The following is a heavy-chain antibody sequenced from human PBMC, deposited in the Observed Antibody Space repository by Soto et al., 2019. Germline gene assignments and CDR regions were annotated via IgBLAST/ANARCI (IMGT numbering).Heavy chain of an antibody. CDR3: ARIAARGNRPFSPDNYYYYGMDV. J-gene: IGHJ6*02. D-gene: IGHD3-10*01. Sequence: SGPTLVNPTQTLTLTCTFSGFSLSTSGMCVSWIRQPPGKALEWLALIDWDDDKYYSTSLKTRLTISKDTSKNQVVLTMTNMDTVDTEKYYCARIAARGNRPFSPDNYYYYGMDVWGQGTKVTVSS. CDR1: GFSLSTSGMC. V-gene: IGHV2-70*01. CDR2: IDWDDDK.